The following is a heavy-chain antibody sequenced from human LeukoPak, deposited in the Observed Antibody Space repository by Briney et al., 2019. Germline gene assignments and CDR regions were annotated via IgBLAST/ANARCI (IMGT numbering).Heavy chain of an antibody. Sequence: GGSLRLSCVASGFIFGDYWMRWVRQAPGKGLEWVATINQNGGVTYYVSSVKGRFTISRDNANTSLFLQMNSLRIDDTAMYYCTRTVNSASDFWGQGTLVTVSS. CDR2: INQNGGVT. J-gene: IGHJ4*02. CDR1: GFIFGDYW. D-gene: IGHD4-23*01. V-gene: IGHV3-7*03. CDR3: TRTVNSASDF.